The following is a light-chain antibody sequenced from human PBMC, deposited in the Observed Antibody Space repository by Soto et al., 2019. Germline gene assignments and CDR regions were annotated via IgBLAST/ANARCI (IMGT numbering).Light chain of an antibody. CDR3: CSYAGSWV. V-gene: IGLV2-8*01. CDR2: DVS. CDR1: RNDIGGYNH. Sequence: QSALTQPPSASGSPGQSVTISCTGTRNDIGGYNHVSWYQHQPGKAPKVMIYDVSKRPSGVPDRFSGSKSGNTASLTISGLQAEDEADYYCCSYAGSWVFGGGTKVTVL. J-gene: IGLJ3*02.